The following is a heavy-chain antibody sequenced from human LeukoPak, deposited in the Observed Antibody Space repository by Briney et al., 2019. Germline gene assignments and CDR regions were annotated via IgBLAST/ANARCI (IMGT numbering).Heavy chain of an antibody. Sequence: SVKVSCKASGGTFSSYAINWVRQAPGQGLEWMGGIIPIFGTANYAQKFQGRVTINADESTSTAYMEMSSLRSEDTAVYYCASLGGGSTVTTYLNYWGQGTLVTVSS. V-gene: IGHV1-69*13. CDR3: ASLGGGSTVTTYLNY. CDR1: GGTFSSYA. J-gene: IGHJ4*02. D-gene: IGHD4-17*01. CDR2: IIPIFGTA.